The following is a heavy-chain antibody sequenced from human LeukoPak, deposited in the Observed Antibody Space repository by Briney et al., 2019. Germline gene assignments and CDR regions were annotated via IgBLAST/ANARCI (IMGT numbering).Heavy chain of an antibody. D-gene: IGHD3-9*01. V-gene: IGHV3-21*01. CDR3: ARRRPYDILTGEIDY. CDR1: GFTFSSYA. CDR2: ISSSSSYI. Sequence: GGSLRLSCAASGFTFSSYAMSWVRQAPGKGLEWVSSISSSSSYIYYADSVKGRFPISRDNAKNSLYLQMNSLRAEDTAVYYCARRRPYDILTGEIDYWGQGTLVTVSS. J-gene: IGHJ4*02.